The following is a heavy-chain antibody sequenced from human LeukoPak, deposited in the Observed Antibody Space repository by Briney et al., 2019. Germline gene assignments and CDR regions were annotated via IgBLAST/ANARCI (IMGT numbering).Heavy chain of an antibody. V-gene: IGHV5-51*01. J-gene: IGHJ4*02. CDR3: ARRGSGWTIDY. D-gene: IGHD6-19*01. CDR2: IYPGDSDT. CDR1: GYIFSTYW. Sequence: GESLKISCKGSGYIFSTYWIGWVRRMPGKGLEWMGIIYPGDSDTRYSPSFQGQVTISADKSISTAYLQWNSLKASDTAMYYCARRGSGWTIDYWGQGTLVTVSS.